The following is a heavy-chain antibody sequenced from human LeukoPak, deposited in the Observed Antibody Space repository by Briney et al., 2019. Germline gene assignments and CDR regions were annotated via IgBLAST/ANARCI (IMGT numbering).Heavy chain of an antibody. CDR2: IYTSGST. V-gene: IGHV4-4*09. Sequence: SETLSLTCTVSGGSISSYYWSWVRQPPGKGLEWIGYIYTSGSTNYNPSLKSRVTISVDTSKNQFSLKLSSVTSSDTGVYYCASGLYTAAGFDYWGQGTLVTVSS. J-gene: IGHJ4*02. D-gene: IGHD6-13*01. CDR3: ASGLYTAAGFDY. CDR1: GGSISSYY.